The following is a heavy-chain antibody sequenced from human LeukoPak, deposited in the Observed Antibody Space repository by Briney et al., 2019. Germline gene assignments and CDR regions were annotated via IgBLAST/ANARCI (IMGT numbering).Heavy chain of an antibody. CDR1: GFTFSSYG. D-gene: IGHD2-2*01. CDR3: AKDQCTRTSCDGYPGY. J-gene: IGHJ4*02. Sequence: GGSLRLSCAASGFTFSSYGMHWVRHAPGKGLEWVAFIHFDGSTKYSGDSVQGRFTISRDNSRNILYLQMNNLRPEDTAFYYCAKDQCTRTSCDGYPGYWGQGTLVTVSS. V-gene: IGHV3-30*02. CDR2: IHFDGSTK.